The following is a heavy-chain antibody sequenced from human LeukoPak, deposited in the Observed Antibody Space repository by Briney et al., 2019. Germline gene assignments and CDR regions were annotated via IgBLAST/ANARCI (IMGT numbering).Heavy chain of an antibody. V-gene: IGHV3-30*18. J-gene: IGHJ5*02. CDR2: ISFDGNTR. CDR3: AKNSVPDNVGGLGGLDA. D-gene: IGHD2-2*01. Sequence: GGSLRLSCTASGFTFNNYGMHWVRQAPGKGLEWVTVISFDGNTRYYVDSVKGRFTISRDNSKNMVYLQMSSLRDEDTAVYYCAKNSVPDNVGGLGGLDAWGQGTLVTVSS. CDR1: GFTFNNYG.